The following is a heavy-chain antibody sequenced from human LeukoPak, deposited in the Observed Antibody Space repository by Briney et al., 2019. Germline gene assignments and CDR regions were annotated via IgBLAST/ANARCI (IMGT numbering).Heavy chain of an antibody. J-gene: IGHJ4*02. CDR2: INHSGST. CDR3: ARETYLDY. V-gene: IGHV4-39*07. CDR1: GGSISSSSYY. Sequence: PSETLSLTCTVSGGSISSSSYYWGWIRQPPGKGLEWIGEINHSGSTNYNPSLKSRVTISVDTSKNQFSLKLSSVTAADTAVYYCARETYLDYWGQGTLVTVSS.